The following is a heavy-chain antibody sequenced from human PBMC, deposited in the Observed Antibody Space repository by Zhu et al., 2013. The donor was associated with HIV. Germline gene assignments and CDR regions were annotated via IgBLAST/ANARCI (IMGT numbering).Heavy chain of an antibody. CDR1: GHTFTSYY. J-gene: IGHJ4*02. Sequence: QVQLVQSGAEVKKPGASVKVSCKASGHTFTSYYMHWVRQAPGQGLEWMGIINPSGGSTSYAQKFQGRVTMTRDTSTSTVYMELSSLRSEDTAVYYCARASSGWWAYYFDYVGPGNPGHRLL. V-gene: IGHV1-46*01. CDR2: INPSGGST. CDR3: ARASSGWWAYYFDY. D-gene: IGHD6-19*01.